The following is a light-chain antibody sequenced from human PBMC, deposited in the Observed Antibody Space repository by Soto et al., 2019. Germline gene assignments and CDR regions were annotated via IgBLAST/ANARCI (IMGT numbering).Light chain of an antibody. CDR3: CSYSTSTTL. J-gene: IGLJ2*01. Sequence: QSALTQPASMSGSPGQSITISCTGTSSDVGDYDYVSWYQQHPGKAPKLLIYDVSNRPSGVSSRFSGSKSGNTASLTISGLQAEDEAAYYCCSYSTSTTLFGGGTKLTVL. CDR2: DVS. CDR1: SSDVGDYDY. V-gene: IGLV2-14*01.